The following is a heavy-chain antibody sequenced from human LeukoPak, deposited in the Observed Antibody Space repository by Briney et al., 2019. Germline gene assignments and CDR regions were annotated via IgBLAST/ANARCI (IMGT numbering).Heavy chain of an antibody. V-gene: IGHV3-7*03. J-gene: IGHJ4*02. Sequence: LRLSCAXSGXTXXRFWMSWVRQAPGKGLQWVANINQDGSEKHYVDSVKGRFTISRDNSKNTLYLQMNSLRAEDTAVYYCAKDSFDYWGQGTLVTVSS. CDR1: GXTXXRFW. CDR2: INQDGSEK. CDR3: AKDSFDY.